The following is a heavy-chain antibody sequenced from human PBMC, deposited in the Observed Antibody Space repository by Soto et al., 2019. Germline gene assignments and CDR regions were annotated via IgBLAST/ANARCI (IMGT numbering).Heavy chain of an antibody. Sequence: EVQLVESGGGLVQPGRSLRLSCAASGFTFDDYAMHWVRQAPGKGLEWVSGIGWNSGSIGYADSVKGRFTISRDNAKNSLYLQMNSLRAEDTALYYCAKDLSLSIAVAGFDYWGQGTLVTVSS. D-gene: IGHD6-19*01. CDR1: GFTFDDYA. CDR3: AKDLSLSIAVAGFDY. CDR2: IGWNSGSI. J-gene: IGHJ4*02. V-gene: IGHV3-9*01.